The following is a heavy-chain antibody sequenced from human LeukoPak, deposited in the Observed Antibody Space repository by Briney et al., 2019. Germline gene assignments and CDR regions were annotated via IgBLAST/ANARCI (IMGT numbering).Heavy chain of an antibody. CDR2: ISGSGGST. CDR3: LTQGYYGSGSYFDYYYYGMDV. J-gene: IGHJ6*02. CDR1: GFTFSSYA. V-gene: IGHV3-23*01. D-gene: IGHD3-10*01. Sequence: GGSLRLSCAASGFTFSSYAMSWVRQAPGKGLEWVSAISGSGGSTYYADSVKGRFTISRDNSKNTLYLQMNSLRAEDTAVYYCLTQGYYGSGSYFDYYYYGMDVWGQGTTVTVSS.